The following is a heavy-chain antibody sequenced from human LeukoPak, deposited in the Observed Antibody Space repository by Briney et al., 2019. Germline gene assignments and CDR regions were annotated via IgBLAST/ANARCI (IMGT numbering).Heavy chain of an antibody. CDR3: ARGTGYSSGWLFDY. D-gene: IGHD6-19*01. J-gene: IGHJ4*02. CDR1: GYTFTGYY. V-gene: IGHV1-2*02. Sequence: ASVKVSCKASGYTFTGYYMHWVRQAPGQGHEWMGWINPNSGVTNYAQKFQGRDTMTRDTSISTAYMELSRLRSDDTAVFYCARGTGYSSGWLFDYWGQGTLVTVSS. CDR2: INPNSGVT.